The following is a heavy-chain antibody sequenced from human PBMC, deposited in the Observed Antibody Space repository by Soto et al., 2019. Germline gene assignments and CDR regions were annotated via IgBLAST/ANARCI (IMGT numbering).Heavy chain of an antibody. J-gene: IGHJ3*02. CDR1: GYTFTSYG. D-gene: IGHD5-18*01. V-gene: IGHV1-18*04. CDR2: ISAYNGNT. Sequence: ASVKVSCKASGYTFTSYGISWVRQAPGQGLEWMGWISAYNGNTNYAQKLQGRVTMTTDTSTSTAYMELRSLRSDDTAVYYCARDKGYRYGQTDAFDIWGQGPMVTASS. CDR3: ARDKGYRYGQTDAFDI.